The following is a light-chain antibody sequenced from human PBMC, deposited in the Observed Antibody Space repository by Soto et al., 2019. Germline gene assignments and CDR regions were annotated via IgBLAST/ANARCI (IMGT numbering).Light chain of an antibody. J-gene: IGKJ1*01. CDR2: GAS. CDR3: HQYGDSPT. Sequence: EIVLTQSPGTLSLSPGERATVSCRASQSVGSNFLAWYQQKPGQAPRLLIFGASSRATGIPDRFSGSGSGTDFTLTVSRLEPEAFAVYYCHQYGDSPTFGQGTKVEIK. V-gene: IGKV3-20*01. CDR1: QSVGSNF.